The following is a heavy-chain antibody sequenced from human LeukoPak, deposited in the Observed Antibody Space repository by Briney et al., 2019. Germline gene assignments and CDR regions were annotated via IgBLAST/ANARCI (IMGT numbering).Heavy chain of an antibody. D-gene: IGHD6-25*01. CDR1: GFTFSNYG. J-gene: IGHJ4*02. CDR2: ISGEGGNT. Sequence: GGSLRLFCAASGFTFSNYGMCWVRQAPGKGLEWVSLISGEGGNTYYPDSVEGRFNISRDNSKNTVYLQMNSLRAEDTALYYCAPDLRGSASSLDDWGQGTLVSVSS. CDR3: APDLRGSASSLDD. V-gene: IGHV3-23*01.